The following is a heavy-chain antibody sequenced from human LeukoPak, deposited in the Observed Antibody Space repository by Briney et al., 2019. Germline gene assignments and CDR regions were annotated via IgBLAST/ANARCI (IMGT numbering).Heavy chain of an antibody. CDR1: GGSSNNYY. CDR2: VYYTGST. J-gene: IGHJ4*02. D-gene: IGHD4-17*01. Sequence: TSEIQSLTCTVSGGSSNNYYWTWIRHPPRKGLECIGYVYYTGSTYYTPSLKSRVTISVASSKNQFYLKMNAVTAADTAVYYCARDSSTVTTRHFDYWGQGTLVSVSS. CDR3: ARDSSTVTTRHFDY. V-gene: IGHV4-59*01.